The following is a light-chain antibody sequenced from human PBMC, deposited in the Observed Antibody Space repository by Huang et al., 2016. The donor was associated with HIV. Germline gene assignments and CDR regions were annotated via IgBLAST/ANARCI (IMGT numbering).Light chain of an antibody. CDR1: QDIGTS. Sequence: QLTQSPPSLSASVGDTIIISCRASQDIGTSLAWYQQKTGRAPTLLISGASTLQTGVPSRFSGDSAGTFVTLFLTGLQPEDFATYYCQQLHTYPITFGQGTRLDIK. V-gene: IGKV1-13*02. CDR3: QQLHTYPIT. J-gene: IGKJ5*01. CDR2: GAS.